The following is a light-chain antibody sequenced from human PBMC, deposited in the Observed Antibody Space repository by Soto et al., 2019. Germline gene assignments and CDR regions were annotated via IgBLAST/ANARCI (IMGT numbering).Light chain of an antibody. Sequence: QSVLAQPPSVSGAPGQKVTISCTGSSSNIGAGYDLHWYQQLPGTAPKLLLYGNNNRPSGVPDRCSGSKSGTSASLAITGLQAEDEADYYCQSYDSSLSAYVFGTGTKVTVL. J-gene: IGLJ1*01. V-gene: IGLV1-40*01. CDR3: QSYDSSLSAYV. CDR2: GNN. CDR1: SSNIGAGYD.